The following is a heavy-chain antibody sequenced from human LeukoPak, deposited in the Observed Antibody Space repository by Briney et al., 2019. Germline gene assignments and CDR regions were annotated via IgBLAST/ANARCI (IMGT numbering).Heavy chain of an antibody. J-gene: IGHJ4*02. V-gene: IGHV3-23*01. CDR1: GFTFSSYS. CDR2: ISGSGRT. Sequence: GGSLRLSCEVSGFTFSSYSMTWVRQPPGKGLEWVSGISGSGRTYYGDSVRGRFSISRDNSKNTLYLQMNSLRAEDTAVYYCAKEPPYCGGDCYFLLDYWGQGTLVTVSS. D-gene: IGHD2-21*02. CDR3: AKEPPYCGGDCYFLLDY.